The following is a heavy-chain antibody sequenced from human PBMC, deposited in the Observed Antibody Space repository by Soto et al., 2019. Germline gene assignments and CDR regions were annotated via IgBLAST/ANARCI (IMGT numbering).Heavy chain of an antibody. CDR1: GYALTSYG. CDR3: ARVVVVAAREGYDAFDI. CDR2: ISAYNGNT. D-gene: IGHD2-15*01. Sequence: XSVKVACKASGYALTSYGIIWGRQAPGQGLEWMGWISAYNGNTNYAQKLQGRVTMTTDTSTSTAYMELRSLRSDDTAVYYCARVVVVAAREGYDAFDIWAQRTMVTVSS. J-gene: IGHJ3*02. V-gene: IGHV1-18*01.